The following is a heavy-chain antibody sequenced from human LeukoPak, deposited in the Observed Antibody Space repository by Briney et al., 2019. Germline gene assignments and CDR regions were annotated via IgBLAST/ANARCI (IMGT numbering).Heavy chain of an antibody. V-gene: IGHV3-48*03. CDR1: GFTFSSYE. CDR2: ISSSGSTI. Sequence: GGSLRLSCAASGFTFSSYEMNWVRQAPGKGLEWVSYISSSGSTIYYADSVKGRFTISRDNAKNSLYLQMYSLRAEDTAVYYCARDCSSSCYVSYYYYGMDVWGQGTTVTVSS. J-gene: IGHJ6*02. D-gene: IGHD2-15*01. CDR3: ARDCSSSCYVSYYYYGMDV.